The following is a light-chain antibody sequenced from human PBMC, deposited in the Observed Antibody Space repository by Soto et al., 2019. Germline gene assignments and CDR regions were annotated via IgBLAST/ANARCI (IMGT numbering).Light chain of an antibody. V-gene: IGLV2-14*01. CDR2: EVS. CDR1: SSDVGAYTY. J-gene: IGLJ2*01. Sequence: QSAPTQPASVSGSPGQSITISCTGTSSDVGAYTYVSWYQQHPGKAPKLMIFEVSDRPSGVSNRFSGSKSGNTASLTISGLQAEDEADYYCSSYTTSNTLVFGGGTKVTVL. CDR3: SSYTTSNTLV.